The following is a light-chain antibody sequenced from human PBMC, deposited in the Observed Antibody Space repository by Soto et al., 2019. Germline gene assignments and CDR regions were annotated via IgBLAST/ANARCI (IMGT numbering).Light chain of an antibody. J-gene: IGKJ2*01. Sequence: DIQMTQSPSSLSASVGDRVTITCRASQSISSYLNWYQQKPGKAPKLLIYAASSLQSGVPSWFSGSGSETDFTLTISSLQPEDFATYYCQQSYSTLMYTFGQGTKLEIK. CDR1: QSISSY. CDR2: AAS. CDR3: QQSYSTLMYT. V-gene: IGKV1-39*01.